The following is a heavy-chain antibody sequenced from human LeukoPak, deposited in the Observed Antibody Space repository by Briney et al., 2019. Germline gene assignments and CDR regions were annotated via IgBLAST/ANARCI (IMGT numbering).Heavy chain of an antibody. CDR1: GFTFSSYE. CDR3: AILEVWGSLDY. CDR2: ISSSDNTI. V-gene: IGHV3-48*03. Sequence: PGGCLRLSCAASGFTFSSYEMNWVRRAPGKGLEWVSYISSSDNTIYYADSVKGRFTISRDNAKNSLYLQMNSLRAEDTAVYYCAILEVWGSLDYWGQGTLVTVSS. J-gene: IGHJ4*02. D-gene: IGHD7-27*01.